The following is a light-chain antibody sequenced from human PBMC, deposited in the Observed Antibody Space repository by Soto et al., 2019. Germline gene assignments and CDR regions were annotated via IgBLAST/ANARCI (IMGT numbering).Light chain of an antibody. CDR3: QQYNNWPRT. Sequence: EIVMTQSPDTLSVSPGDTATLSCRASQSVSSNLAWYQQKPGQAPRLLIYGASTRAIGIPARFSGSGSGTEFTLTVNSLQSEDFAVYYCQQYNNWPRTFGQGTKVEIK. CDR2: GAS. CDR1: QSVSSN. J-gene: IGKJ1*01. V-gene: IGKV3-15*01.